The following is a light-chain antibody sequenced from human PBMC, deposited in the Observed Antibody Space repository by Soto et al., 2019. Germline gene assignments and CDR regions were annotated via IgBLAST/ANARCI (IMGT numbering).Light chain of an antibody. Sequence: QSALTQPPSASGSPGQSVTISCTGTSSDVGAYNYVSWYQQHAGKAPKLVIYEVTKRPSGVPDRFSGSTSANTASLTVSGLPAEDEADYCCSSFASSNTGVFGGGTKLTVL. CDR2: EVT. CDR3: SSFASSNTGV. CDR1: SSDVGAYNY. V-gene: IGLV2-8*01. J-gene: IGLJ3*02.